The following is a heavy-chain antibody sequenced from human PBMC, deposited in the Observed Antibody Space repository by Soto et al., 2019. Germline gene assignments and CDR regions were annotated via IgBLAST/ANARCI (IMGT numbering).Heavy chain of an antibody. CDR3: ARAILPLARGNWFDP. Sequence: PSETLSLTCTVSGGSISSGGYYWSWIRQHPGKGLEWIGYIYYSGSTYYNPSLESRVTISVDTSKNQFSLKLSSVTAADTAVYYCARAILPLARGNWFDPWGQGTLVTVSS. CDR1: GGSISSGGYY. V-gene: IGHV4-31*03. J-gene: IGHJ5*02. D-gene: IGHD3-9*01. CDR2: IYYSGST.